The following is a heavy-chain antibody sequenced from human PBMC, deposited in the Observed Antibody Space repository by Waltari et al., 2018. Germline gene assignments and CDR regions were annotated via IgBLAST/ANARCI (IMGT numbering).Heavy chain of an antibody. D-gene: IGHD6-13*01. J-gene: IGHJ3*02. V-gene: IGHV4-59*11. CDR3: ARHGIAAAGTGAFDI. Sequence: QVQLQESGPGLVKPSETLSLTCTVSGGSISSHYWSSIRQPPGKGLEWIGYIYYSGSTNYNPSLKSRVTISVDTSKNQFSLKLSSVTAADTAVYYCARHGIAAAGTGAFDIWGQGTMVTVSS. CDR1: GGSISSHY. CDR2: IYYSGST.